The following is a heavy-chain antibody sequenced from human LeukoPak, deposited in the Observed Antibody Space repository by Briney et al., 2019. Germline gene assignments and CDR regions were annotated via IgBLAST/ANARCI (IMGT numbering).Heavy chain of an antibody. J-gene: IGHJ4*02. Sequence: GGSLRLSCAASGFTFSSYGMHWVRQAPGKGLEWVSVIYSGGSTYYADSVKGRFTISRDNSKNTLYLQMNSLRAEDTAVYYCASSRPYYDSSGYYFTYWGQGTLVTVSS. CDR1: GFTFSSYG. V-gene: IGHV3-NL1*01. CDR2: IYSGGST. CDR3: ASSRPYYDSSGYYFTY. D-gene: IGHD3-22*01.